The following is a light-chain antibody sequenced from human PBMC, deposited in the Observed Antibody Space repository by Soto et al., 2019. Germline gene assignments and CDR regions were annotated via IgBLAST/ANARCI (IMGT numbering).Light chain of an antibody. V-gene: IGKV1-39*01. Sequence: DIQMTQSPSSLSASVGDRVTLTCRASQSVGMYLNWYQQKSGKAPKILIYAASSLHIGVPSRFSGSGSGTDFTITISSLLPEDFAADVCQQSYNLPWTFGKGTKV. CDR3: QQSYNLPWT. J-gene: IGKJ1*01. CDR1: QSVGMY. CDR2: AAS.